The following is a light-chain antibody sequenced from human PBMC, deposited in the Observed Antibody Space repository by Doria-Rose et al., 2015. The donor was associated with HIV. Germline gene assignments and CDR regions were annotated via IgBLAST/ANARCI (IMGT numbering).Light chain of an antibody. CDR2: GNS. J-gene: IGLJ1*01. Sequence: PSVSGAPGQRVTISCTGSSSNIGAGYDVHWYQHLPGTAPKLLIYGNSNRPSGVPDRFSGSKSGTSASLAITGLQAEDEADYYCQSYDSSLSGWVFGTGTKVTVL. CDR3: QSYDSSLSGWV. CDR1: SSNIGAGYD. V-gene: IGLV1-40*01.